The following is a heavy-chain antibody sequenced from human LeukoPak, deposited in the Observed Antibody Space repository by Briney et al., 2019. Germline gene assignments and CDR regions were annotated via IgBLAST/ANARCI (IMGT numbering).Heavy chain of an antibody. CDR2: IYYSGST. J-gene: IGHJ5*02. CDR1: GGSISSSSYY. Sequence: SQTLSLTCAVSGGSISSSSYYWGWIRQPPGKGLEWIGSIYYSGSTYYNPSLKSRVTISVDTSKNQFSLKLSSVTAADTAVYYCARGRGDCSSTSCSRPHNWFDPWGQGTLVTVSS. D-gene: IGHD2-2*01. V-gene: IGHV4-39*01. CDR3: ARGRGDCSSTSCSRPHNWFDP.